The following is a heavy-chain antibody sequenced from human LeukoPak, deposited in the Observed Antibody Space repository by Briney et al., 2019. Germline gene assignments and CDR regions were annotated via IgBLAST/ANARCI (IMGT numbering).Heavy chain of an antibody. Sequence: ASVKVSCKASGYTFASYGISWVRQAPGQGLEWMGWISAYNGNTNYAQKLQGRVNMTTDTSTSTAYMELRSLRSDDTAVYYCARDRLSYADYYDSSVYRGFWGPGTLVTGSS. CDR1: GYTFASYG. V-gene: IGHV1-18*01. CDR3: ARDRLSYADYYDSSVYRGF. D-gene: IGHD3-22*01. J-gene: IGHJ1*01. CDR2: ISAYNGNT.